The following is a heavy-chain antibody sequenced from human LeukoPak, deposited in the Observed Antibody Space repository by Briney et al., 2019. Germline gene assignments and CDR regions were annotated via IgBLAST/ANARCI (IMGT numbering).Heavy chain of an antibody. CDR3: ARTKVAVAGLPPFYYYGMDV. CDR2: IIPIFGTA. Sequence: ASVKVSCKASGGTFSSYAISWVRQAPGQGLEWMGGIIPIFGTANYAQKFQGRVTITADESTSTAYMELSSLRSEDTAVHYCARTKVAVAGLPPFYYYGMDVWGQGTTVTVSS. V-gene: IGHV1-69*13. D-gene: IGHD6-19*01. CDR1: GGTFSSYA. J-gene: IGHJ6*02.